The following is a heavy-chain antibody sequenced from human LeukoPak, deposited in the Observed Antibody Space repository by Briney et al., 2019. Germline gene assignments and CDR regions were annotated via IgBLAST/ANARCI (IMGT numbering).Heavy chain of an antibody. J-gene: IGHJ4*02. CDR1: GFTFSSYS. V-gene: IGHV3-21*01. CDR3: ARALGSHGSLDY. D-gene: IGHD1-26*01. CDR2: IGSSSSYI. Sequence: GGSLRLSCAASGFTFSSYSMNWVRQALGKGLEWVSSIGSSSSYIYYADSVKGRFTISRDNAKNSLYLQMNSLRAEDTAVYYCARALGSHGSLDYWGQGTLVTVSS.